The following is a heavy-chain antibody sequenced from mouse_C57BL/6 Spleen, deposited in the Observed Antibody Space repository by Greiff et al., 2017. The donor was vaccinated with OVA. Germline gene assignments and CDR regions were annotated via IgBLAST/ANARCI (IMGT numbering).Heavy chain of an antibody. CDR1: GYTFTSYW. D-gene: IGHD1-1*01. CDR2: IDPSDSYT. Sequence: QVQLQQPGAELVRPGTSVKLSCKASGYTFTSYWMHWVKQRPGQGLEWIGVIDPSDSYTNYNQKFKGKATLTVDTSSSTAYMQLSSLTSEDSAVYYCARSYYYGSLDYWGQGTTLTVSS. CDR3: ARSYYYGSLDY. J-gene: IGHJ2*01. V-gene: IGHV1-59*01.